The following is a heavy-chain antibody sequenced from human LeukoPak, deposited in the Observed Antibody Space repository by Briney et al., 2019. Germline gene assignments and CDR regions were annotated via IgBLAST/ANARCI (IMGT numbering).Heavy chain of an antibody. Sequence: PSETLSLTWTVSGGSISSYYWSWIRQPPGKGLEWIGYIYTSGSTNYNPSLKSRVTISVDTSKNQFSLKLSSVTAADTAVYYCARHAGDGYNPFDYWGQGTLVTVSS. CDR3: ARHAGDGYNPFDY. CDR1: GGSISSYY. CDR2: IYTSGST. D-gene: IGHD5-24*01. J-gene: IGHJ4*02. V-gene: IGHV4-4*09.